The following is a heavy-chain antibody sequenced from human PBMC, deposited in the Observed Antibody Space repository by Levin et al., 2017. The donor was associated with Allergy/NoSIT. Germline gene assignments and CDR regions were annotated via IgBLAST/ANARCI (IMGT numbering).Heavy chain of an antibody. Sequence: SVKVSCKASGGTFSSSAISWVRQAPGQGLQCMGGIIPIFGATNYAQKFQGRVTITADKSTSTAYMELSRLTSEDTAVYYCAVGNLYHLDYYYYYYMDVWGNGTTVTVSS. CDR2: IIPIFGAT. D-gene: IGHD1-14*01. CDR3: AVGNLYHLDYYYYYYMDV. J-gene: IGHJ6*03. CDR1: GGTFSSSA. V-gene: IGHV1-69*06.